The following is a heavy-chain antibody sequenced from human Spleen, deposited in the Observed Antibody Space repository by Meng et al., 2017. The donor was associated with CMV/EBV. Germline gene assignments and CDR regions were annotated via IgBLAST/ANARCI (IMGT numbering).Heavy chain of an antibody. CDR1: RFSFSTYW. CDR2: IHPSDSDT. V-gene: IGHV5-51*01. J-gene: IGHJ2*01. CDR3: ATQVDSSSLDFGL. Sequence: GWRFSFSTYWMPWLRQKPGKGPEWMGIIHPSDSDTRYSPSFQGQVTFSVDNSISTAYLRWRSLKVSDTAMYYCATQVDSSSLDFGLWGRGSLVTVSS. D-gene: IGHD2-2*01.